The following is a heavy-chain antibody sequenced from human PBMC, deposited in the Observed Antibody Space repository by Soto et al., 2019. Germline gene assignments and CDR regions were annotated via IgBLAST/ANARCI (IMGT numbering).Heavy chain of an antibody. J-gene: IGHJ6*02. CDR1: GYSFTSYW. V-gene: IGHV5-51*01. CDR2: IYPGDSDT. D-gene: IGHD6-13*01. CDR3: ARHHGSPGSYFGLDV. Sequence: PGASLKISCKGSGYSFTSYWINWVRQMPGKGLEWMGIIYPGDSDTRYSPSFQGQVTISADKSIDTAYLQWRSLKAPDTAVYYCARHHGSPGSYFGLDVWGQGTTVTVSS.